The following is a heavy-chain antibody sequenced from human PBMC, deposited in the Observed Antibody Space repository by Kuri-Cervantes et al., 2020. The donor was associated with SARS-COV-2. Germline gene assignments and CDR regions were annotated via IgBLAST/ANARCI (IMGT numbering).Heavy chain of an antibody. D-gene: IGHD7-27*01. J-gene: IGHJ6*02. V-gene: IGHV4-34*01. CDR2: INHSGGT. CDR1: GGSFSGYY. Sequence: ETLTLTCAVYGGSFSGYYWSWIRQPPGKGLEWIGEINHSGGTIDNPSSKSRVTTSVDTSKNQFSPMLSYVTAADTAAYYCAKALGNYYYYGMDVWRQGTTVTVSS. CDR3: AKALGNYYYYGMDV.